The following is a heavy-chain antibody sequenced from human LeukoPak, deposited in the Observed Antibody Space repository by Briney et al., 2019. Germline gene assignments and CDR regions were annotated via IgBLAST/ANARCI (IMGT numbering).Heavy chain of an antibody. CDR2: IKSKTDGGTA. J-gene: IGHJ4*02. Sequence: PGGSLRLSCAASGFTFSNAWMSWVRQAPGKGLEWIGRIKSKTDGGTADYAAPVKGRFTISRDNSKNTLYLQMNSLRAEDTAVYYCARALPGMTLFDYWGQGTLVTVSS. V-gene: IGHV3-15*01. CDR3: ARALPGMTLFDY. CDR1: GFTFSNAW.